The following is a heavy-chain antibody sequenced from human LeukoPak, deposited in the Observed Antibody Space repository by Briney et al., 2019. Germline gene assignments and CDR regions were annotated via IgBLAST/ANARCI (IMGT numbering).Heavy chain of an antibody. CDR2: IKQDGSEK. Sequence: GGSLRLSCAVSGFTFRNYWMSWVRQAPGKGLEWVANIKQDGSEKYYVDCVKGRFTISRDNAKNSLYLQMNSLRAEDTALYYCARGAMDYDRSGYFDYWGEGPLVTVSS. CDR1: GFTFRNYW. D-gene: IGHD3-22*01. J-gene: IGHJ4*02. CDR3: ARGAMDYDRSGYFDY. V-gene: IGHV3-7*05.